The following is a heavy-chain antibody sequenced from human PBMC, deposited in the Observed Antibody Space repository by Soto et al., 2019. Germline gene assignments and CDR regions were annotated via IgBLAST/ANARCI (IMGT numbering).Heavy chain of an antibody. CDR1: GGSVSSGSYY. V-gene: IGHV4-61*01. Sequence: PAETRSLTCTVSGGSVSSGSYYWSWIRQPPGKGLEWIGYIYYRGSTNYNPSLKSRVTISVDTSKNQFSLKLSSVTAADTAVYYCARESWAYCGGHCYHCDYWGQGTLVTVSA. CDR3: ARESWAYCGGHCYHCDY. D-gene: IGHD2-21*02. CDR2: IYYRGST. J-gene: IGHJ4*02.